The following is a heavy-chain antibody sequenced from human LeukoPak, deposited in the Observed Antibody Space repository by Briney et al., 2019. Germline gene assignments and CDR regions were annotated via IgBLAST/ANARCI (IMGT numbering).Heavy chain of an antibody. CDR1: GGSFSGYY. J-gene: IGHJ4*02. Sequence: SETLSLTCAVYGGSFSGYYWSWIRQPPGKGLEWIGEINHSGSTNYNPSLKSRVTISVDTSKNQFSLKLSSVTAADTAVYYCASRMVRGVRYFDCWGQGTLVTVSS. V-gene: IGHV4-34*01. CDR2: INHSGST. CDR3: ASRMVRGVRYFDC. D-gene: IGHD3-10*01.